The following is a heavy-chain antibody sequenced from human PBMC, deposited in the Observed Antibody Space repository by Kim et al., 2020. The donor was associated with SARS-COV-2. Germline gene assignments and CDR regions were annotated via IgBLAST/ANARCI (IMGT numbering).Heavy chain of an antibody. CDR3: ARGMFRSVVGSDL. CDR2: IYYSDTT. J-gene: IGHJ5*02. Sequence: SETLSLTCTVSGGSMGGYYLTWIRQPPGKGLEYIGYIYYSDTTKYNPSLKSRVAISVDTSKNQFSLRLNSVTAADTAVYYCARGMFRSVVGSDLWSQGTL. V-gene: IGHV4-59*01. D-gene: IGHD3-10*01. CDR1: GGSMGGYY.